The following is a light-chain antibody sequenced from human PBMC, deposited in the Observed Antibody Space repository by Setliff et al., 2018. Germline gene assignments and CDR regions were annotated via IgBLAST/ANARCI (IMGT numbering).Light chain of an antibody. CDR2: DVS. CDR3: CAYTASTTDV. V-gene: IGLV2-14*03. Sequence: SALTQPASVSGSPGQSITISCSGTSNDVGAYDLVSWYQQHPGKVPKLIIFDVSNRPSGVSHRFSGSKSGNTASLAISGLQADDEADYYCCAYTASTTDVFVNGTKGTV. CDR1: SNDVGAYDL. J-gene: IGLJ1*01.